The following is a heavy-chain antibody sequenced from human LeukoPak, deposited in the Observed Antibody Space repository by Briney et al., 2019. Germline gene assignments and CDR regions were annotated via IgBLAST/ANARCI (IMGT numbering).Heavy chain of an antibody. CDR1: GFTFSSYS. V-gene: IGHV3-21*04. Sequence: GGSLRLSCAASGFTFSSYSMNWVRQAPGKGLEWVSSISSSSSYIYYADSVKGRFTISRDKSKNTLYLQMNSLRAEDTAVYYCARDRGYCSSTSCYRWFDPWGQGTLVTVSS. J-gene: IGHJ5*02. CDR3: ARDRGYCSSTSCYRWFDP. D-gene: IGHD2-2*02. CDR2: ISSSSSYI.